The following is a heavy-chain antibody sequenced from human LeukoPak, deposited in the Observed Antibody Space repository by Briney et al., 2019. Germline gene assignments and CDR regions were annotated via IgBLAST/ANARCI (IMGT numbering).Heavy chain of an antibody. CDR1: AFILSEFY. Sequence: GGSRRLARVADAFILSEFYMGWIRQVPGKCLEWVAYSSTSGTTTYYSDTVKGGFTSSRDNARNSVNLQMKGLRAEDTAVYYCARDLRGALVRGHRFDCWGQGALVTVSS. J-gene: IGHJ4*02. CDR2: SSTSGTTT. D-gene: IGHD3-10*01. V-gene: IGHV3-11*01. CDR3: ARDLRGALVRGHRFDC.